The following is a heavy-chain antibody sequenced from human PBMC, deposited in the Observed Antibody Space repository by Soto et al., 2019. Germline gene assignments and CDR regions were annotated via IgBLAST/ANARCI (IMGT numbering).Heavy chain of an antibody. V-gene: IGHV4-59*08. J-gene: IGHJ5*02. CDR1: GGSISSYY. D-gene: IGHD2-21*02. CDR3: ARQDDFFDP. Sequence: PSETLSLTCTVSGGSISSYYWSWIRQPPGKGLEWIGYIYYSGSTYYNPSLKSRVTISVDTSKNQFSLKLSSVTAADTAVYYCARQDDFFDPWGQGTLVTVSS. CDR2: IYYSGST.